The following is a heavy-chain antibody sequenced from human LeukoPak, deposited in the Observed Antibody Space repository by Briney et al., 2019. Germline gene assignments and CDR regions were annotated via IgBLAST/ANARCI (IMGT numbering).Heavy chain of an antibody. D-gene: IGHD3-9*01. Sequence: SVKVSSTASGGTFSSYAISWVRQAPGQGLEWMGRIIPILGIANYAQKFQGRVTITADKSTSTAYMELSSLRSEDTAVYYCASENDYDILTGYGGNWFDPWGQGTLVTVSS. V-gene: IGHV1-69*04. CDR1: GGTFSSYA. J-gene: IGHJ5*02. CDR3: ASENDYDILTGYGGNWFDP. CDR2: IIPILGIA.